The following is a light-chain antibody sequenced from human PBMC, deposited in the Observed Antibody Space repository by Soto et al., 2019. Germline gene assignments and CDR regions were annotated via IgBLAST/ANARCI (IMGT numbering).Light chain of an antibody. V-gene: IGKV3-11*01. Sequence: EIVLTQSPATLSLSPGERATLSCRASQSVSSYLAWYQQKPGQAPRLLIYDASNRATSIPARFSGSGSVTDFTLTISSLEPEDFAVYYCQQRSNWPPYTFGQGTKLEIK. CDR1: QSVSSY. CDR3: QQRSNWPPYT. J-gene: IGKJ2*01. CDR2: DAS.